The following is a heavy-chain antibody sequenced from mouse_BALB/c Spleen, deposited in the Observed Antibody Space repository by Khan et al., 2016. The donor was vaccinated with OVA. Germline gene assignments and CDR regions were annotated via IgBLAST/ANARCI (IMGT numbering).Heavy chain of an antibody. CDR3: ARNRDGGSYWYFDV. D-gene: IGHD3-3*01. J-gene: IGHJ1*01. V-gene: IGHV2-6-4*01. Sequence: VQLQESGPGLVAPSQSLSITCTVSGFSLSRYSIYWVRQPPGKGLEWLGIMWIGGSTDYNSALKSRLSISKDNSKSQVFLKMNSLQTDDTAMYYYARNRDGGSYWYFDVWGAGTTVTVSS. CDR2: MWIGGST. CDR1: GFSLSRYS.